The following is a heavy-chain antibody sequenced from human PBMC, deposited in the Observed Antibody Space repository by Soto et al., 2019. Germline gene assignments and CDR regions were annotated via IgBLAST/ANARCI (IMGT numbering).Heavy chain of an antibody. CDR1: GYTFTSYG. Sequence: QVHLVQSGAEVKKPGSSVKVSCKASGYTFTSYGITWVRQAPGQGLEWMGWISAHNGNTDYAQKLQGRVIVTRDTSTSTAYMELRSLRSDDTAVYYCARGRYGDYWGQGALVTFSS. CDR2: ISAHNGNT. V-gene: IGHV1-18*01. D-gene: IGHD1-1*01. CDR3: ARGRYGDY. J-gene: IGHJ4*02.